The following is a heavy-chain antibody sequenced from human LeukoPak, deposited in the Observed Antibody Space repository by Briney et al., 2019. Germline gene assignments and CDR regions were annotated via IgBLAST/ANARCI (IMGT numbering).Heavy chain of an antibody. Sequence: SETLSLTCAVYGGSFSGYYWSWSRQPPGEGLEWIGEINHSVSTNYNPSLKSRVTISVDTSKNQFSLKLSSVTAADTAVYYCARREGWFGELFVEWGQGTLVTVSS. J-gene: IGHJ4*02. CDR2: INHSVST. CDR1: GGSFSGYY. V-gene: IGHV4-34*01. D-gene: IGHD3-10*01. CDR3: ARREGWFGELFVE.